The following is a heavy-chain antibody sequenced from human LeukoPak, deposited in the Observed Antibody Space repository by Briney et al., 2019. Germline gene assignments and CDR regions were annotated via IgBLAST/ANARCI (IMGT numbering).Heavy chain of an antibody. V-gene: IGHV5-51*01. CDR1: GYRFTNYW. D-gene: IGHD1-1*01. CDR3: ARAWNFDY. J-gene: IGHJ4*02. CDR2: INPGDSDA. Sequence: GESLKISCKGSGYRFTNYWIGWVRQMPGKGLEWMGIINPGDSDARYSPSFQGQVTISADKSISTAYLQSSSLKASDTAIYYCARAWNFDYWGQGTLVTVSS.